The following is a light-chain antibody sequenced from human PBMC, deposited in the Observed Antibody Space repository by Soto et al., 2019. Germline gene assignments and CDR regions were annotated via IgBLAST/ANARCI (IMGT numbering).Light chain of an antibody. CDR1: SSDVGAYNY. CDR2: EVS. V-gene: IGLV2-14*01. J-gene: IGLJ1*01. CDR3: SSYTSSSPYV. Sequence: QSVLTQPASVSGSPGQSITISCTGTSSDVGAYNYVSWYQQYPGKAPKLMIFEVSNRPSGISNRFSGSKSGNTASLTISGLQAEDEADYYCSSYTSSSPYVFGTGTKLTVL.